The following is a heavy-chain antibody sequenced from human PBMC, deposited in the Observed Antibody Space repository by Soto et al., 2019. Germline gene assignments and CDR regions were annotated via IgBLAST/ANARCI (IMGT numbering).Heavy chain of an antibody. CDR1: GGSISSGDYY. CDR2: IYYSGST. CDR3: ARDRGDSSGYAAYYFDY. J-gene: IGHJ4*02. D-gene: IGHD3-22*01. Sequence: QVQLQESGPGLVKPSQTLSLTCTVSGGSISSGDYYWSWIRQPPGKGLEWIGYIYYSGSTYYNPSLSGRVRISVGTSMHRFSLNLGAVAAADTAVYYCARDRGDSSGYAAYYFDYWGQGTLVTVSS. V-gene: IGHV4-30-4*01.